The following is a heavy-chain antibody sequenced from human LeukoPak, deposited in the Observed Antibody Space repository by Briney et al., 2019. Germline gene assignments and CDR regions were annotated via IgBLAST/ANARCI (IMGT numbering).Heavy chain of an antibody. D-gene: IGHD7-27*01. CDR2: INHSGST. CDR3: ARGLTITGDDPRQLYYFDH. CDR1: GGSFSGYH. J-gene: IGHJ4*02. V-gene: IGHV4-34*01. Sequence: SETPSLTCAVYGGSFSGYHWSWIRQPPGKGLEWIGEINHSGSTNYNPSLKSRVTISVDTSKNQFSLKLSSVTAADTAVYYCARGLTITGDDPRQLYYFDHWGQGTLVTVSS.